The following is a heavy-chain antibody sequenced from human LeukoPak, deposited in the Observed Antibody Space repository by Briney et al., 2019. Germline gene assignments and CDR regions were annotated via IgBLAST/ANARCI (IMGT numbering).Heavy chain of an antibody. Sequence: GASVKVSCKTSGYSFTSYNLHWVRQAPGQRLEWMGLIKPSDGNTYYAQQFQGRVTMTRDTSTSTAYMEVSSLKSEDTAIYYCARVRDGYNDAYDIWGQGTMVTVTS. CDR3: ARVRDGYNDAYDI. J-gene: IGHJ3*02. D-gene: IGHD5-24*01. CDR2: IKPSDGNT. CDR1: GYSFTSYN. V-gene: IGHV1-46*01.